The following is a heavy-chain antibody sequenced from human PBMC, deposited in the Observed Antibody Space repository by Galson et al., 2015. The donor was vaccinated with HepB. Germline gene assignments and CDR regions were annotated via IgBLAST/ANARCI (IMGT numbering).Heavy chain of an antibody. CDR2: VTSDTRTI. Sequence: SLRLSCAASGLTFSSYSMNWVRQAPGKGLEWVSYVTSDTRTINYADSVKGRFTISRDNAKNSLYLQMNSLRDEDTAVYYCARSVAGSFDYWGHGTLVTVSS. CDR1: GLTFSSYS. J-gene: IGHJ4*01. CDR3: ARSVAGSFDY. V-gene: IGHV3-48*02. D-gene: IGHD6-19*01.